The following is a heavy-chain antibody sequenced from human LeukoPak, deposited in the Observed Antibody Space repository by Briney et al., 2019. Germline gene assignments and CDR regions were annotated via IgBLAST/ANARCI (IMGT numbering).Heavy chain of an antibody. CDR3: AKGGSSWYYFDY. D-gene: IGHD6-13*01. CDR1: GFTFSSYG. V-gene: IGHV3-30*18. Sequence: GGSLRLSCAASGFTFSSYGMHWVRQAPGKGLEWVAVISYDGSNKYYADFVKGRFTISRDNSKNTLYLQMNSLRAEDTAVYYCAKGGSSWYYFDYWGQGTLVTVSS. CDR2: ISYDGSNK. J-gene: IGHJ4*02.